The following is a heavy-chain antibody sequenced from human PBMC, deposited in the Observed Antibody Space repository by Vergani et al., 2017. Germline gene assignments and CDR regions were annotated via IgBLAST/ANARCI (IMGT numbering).Heavy chain of an antibody. CDR3: ARQNYVIDPGYYYYYMDV. CDR1: GYSISSGYY. Sequence: QVQLQESGPGLVKPSETLSLTCAVSGYSISSGYYWGWIRQPPGKGLEWIGSIYHSGSTYYNPSLKSRVTISVDTSKNQFSLKLSSVTAADTAVYYCARQNYVIDPGYYYYYMDVWGKGTTVTVSS. D-gene: IGHD1-7*01. V-gene: IGHV4-38-2*01. CDR2: IYHSGST. J-gene: IGHJ6*03.